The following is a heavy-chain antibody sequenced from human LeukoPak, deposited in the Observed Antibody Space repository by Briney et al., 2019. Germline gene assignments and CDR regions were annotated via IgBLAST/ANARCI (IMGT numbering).Heavy chain of an antibody. J-gene: IGHJ4*02. CDR1: GFTFSSYS. Sequence: GGSLRLSCAASGFTFSSYSMNWVRQAPGKGLEWVSSISSSSSYIYYADSVKGRFTISRDNAKNSLYLQMNSLRAEDTAVYYCARGQRGVGAISYYWGQGTLVTVSS. CDR3: ARGQRGVGAISYY. D-gene: IGHD1-26*01. CDR2: ISSSSSYI. V-gene: IGHV3-21*01.